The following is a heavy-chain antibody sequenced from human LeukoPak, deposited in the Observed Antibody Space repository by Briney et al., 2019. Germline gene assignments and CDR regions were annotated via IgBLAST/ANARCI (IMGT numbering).Heavy chain of an antibody. Sequence: GGSLRLSCAASGFTFSSYAMSWVRQAPGKGLEWVSSISSSSSYIYYADAVKGRFTISRDNAKNSLYLQMNSLRAEDTAVYYCARFRGGWFGDYFDYWGQGTLVAVSS. V-gene: IGHV3-21*01. CDR3: ARFRGGWFGDYFDY. D-gene: IGHD3-10*01. CDR2: ISSSSSYI. CDR1: GFTFSSYA. J-gene: IGHJ4*02.